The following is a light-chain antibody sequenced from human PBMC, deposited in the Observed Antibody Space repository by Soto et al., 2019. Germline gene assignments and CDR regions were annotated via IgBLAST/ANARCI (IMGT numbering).Light chain of an antibody. Sequence: DVQMTQSPSSVSASVGDRITITFRASQNIGGRLAWFQQKPGKAPKLLIYDASSLESGVPSRFSGSGSGTEFTLTISSLQPDDFATYYCQQYNSYWTFGQGTKVDI. J-gene: IGKJ1*01. CDR2: DAS. CDR3: QQYNSYWT. CDR1: QNIGGR. V-gene: IGKV1-5*01.